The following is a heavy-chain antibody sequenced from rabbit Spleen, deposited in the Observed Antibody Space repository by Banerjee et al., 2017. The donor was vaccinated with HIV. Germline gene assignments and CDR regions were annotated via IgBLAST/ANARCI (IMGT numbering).Heavy chain of an antibody. CDR1: GVFFSSNYY. CDR3: ARDTGSSFSSYGMDL. V-gene: IGHV1S45*01. D-gene: IGHD8-1*01. CDR2: IDTGSSGFT. Sequence: QEQLKESGGDLVKPGASLTLTCSASGVFFSSNYYMCWVRQAPGKGLEWIACIDTGSSGFTYFASWAKGRFTCSKTSSTTVTLQMTSLTAADTATYFCARDTGSSFSSYGMDLWGQGTLVTV. J-gene: IGHJ6*01.